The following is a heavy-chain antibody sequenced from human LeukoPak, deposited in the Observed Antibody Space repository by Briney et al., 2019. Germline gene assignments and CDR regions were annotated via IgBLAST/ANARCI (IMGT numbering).Heavy chain of an antibody. CDR2: IYYSGST. J-gene: IGHJ3*02. D-gene: IGHD2/OR15-2a*01. CDR1: GGSISSSSYY. CDR3: ARAHPFNDAFDI. Sequence: KPSETLSLTCTVSGGSISSSSYYWGWIRQPPGKGLEWIGSIYYSGSTYYNPSLKSRVTISVDTSKNQFSLKLSSVTAADTAVYYCARAHPFNDAFDIWAQGTMVTVSS. V-gene: IGHV4-39*01.